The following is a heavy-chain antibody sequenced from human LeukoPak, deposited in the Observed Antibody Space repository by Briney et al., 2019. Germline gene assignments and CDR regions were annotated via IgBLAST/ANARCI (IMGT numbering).Heavy chain of an antibody. CDR2: IYYSGST. CDR3: AKGTQWELLRGMRESFDY. Sequence: PSETLSLACTVSGGSISSDTNYWGWLRQPPGRGRELNGNIYYSGSTYYNPSLKSRVTISVDTSKNQFSLKLSSVTAADTAVYYCAKGTQWELLRGMRESFDYWGQGTLVTVSS. D-gene: IGHD1-26*01. CDR1: GGSISSDTNY. V-gene: IGHV4-39*07. J-gene: IGHJ4*02.